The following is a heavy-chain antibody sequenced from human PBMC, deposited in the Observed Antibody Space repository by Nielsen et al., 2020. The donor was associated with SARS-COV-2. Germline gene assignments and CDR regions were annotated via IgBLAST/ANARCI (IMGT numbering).Heavy chain of an antibody. J-gene: IGHJ6*02. CDR1: GFTFSSYT. CDR2: ITSTSSYI. V-gene: IGHV3-21*01. D-gene: IGHD2-15*01. Sequence: GESLKTSCAASGFTFSSYTMSWVRQAPGKGLEWVSSITSTSSYIYSADSLKGRFTISRDNAKNSLYLQMNGLRAEDTAVYYCARDGGFCSGGSCYYYGMDVWGQGTTVTVSS. CDR3: ARDGGFCSGGSCYYYGMDV.